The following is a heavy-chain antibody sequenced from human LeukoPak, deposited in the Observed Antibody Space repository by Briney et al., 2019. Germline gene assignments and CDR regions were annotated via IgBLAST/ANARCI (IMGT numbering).Heavy chain of an antibody. Sequence: GGSLRLSCAASGFIFSSYAMHWVRQAPGKGLEWVAVISYDGSNKYYADSVKGRFTTSRDNSKNTLYLQMNSLRAEDTAVYYCARRRFDYWGQGTLVTVSS. J-gene: IGHJ4*02. CDR3: ARRRFDY. CDR1: GFIFSSYA. V-gene: IGHV3-30*04. CDR2: ISYDGSNK.